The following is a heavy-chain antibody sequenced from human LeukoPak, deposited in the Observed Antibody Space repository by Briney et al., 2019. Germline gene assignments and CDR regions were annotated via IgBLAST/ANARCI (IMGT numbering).Heavy chain of an antibody. V-gene: IGHV3-23*01. CDR1: GFTFSSYA. D-gene: IGHD3-22*01. Sequence: GGSLRLSCAASGFTFSSYAMSWVRQAPGKGLEWVSTISNSGGSTYYADSVKGRFTISRDNSRNTLYLQMNSLRAEDTAVYYCAKDDNRLDYWGQGTLVTVSS. CDR2: ISNSGGST. J-gene: IGHJ4*02. CDR3: AKDDNRLDY.